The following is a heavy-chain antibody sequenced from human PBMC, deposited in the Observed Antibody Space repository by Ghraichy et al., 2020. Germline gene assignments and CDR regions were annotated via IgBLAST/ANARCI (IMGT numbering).Heavy chain of an antibody. V-gene: IGHV1-2*04. CDR1: GYTFTGYY. CDR3: ARDTVDLAAAGTIVAYYYGMDV. J-gene: IGHJ6*02. D-gene: IGHD6-13*01. CDR2: INPNSGGT. Sequence: ASVKVSCKASGYTFTGYYMHWVRQAPGQGLEWMGWINPNSGGTNYAQKFQGWVTMTRDTSISTAYMELSRLRSDDTAVYYCARDTVDLAAAGTIVAYYYGMDVWGQGTTVTVSS.